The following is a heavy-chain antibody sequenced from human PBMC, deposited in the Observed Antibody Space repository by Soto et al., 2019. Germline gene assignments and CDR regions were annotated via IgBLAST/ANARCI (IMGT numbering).Heavy chain of an antibody. V-gene: IGHV4-30-4*01. J-gene: IGHJ6*02. CDR2: IYYSGST. CDR3: ARDGWVTGTTGYYGMDV. Sequence: SETLSLTCTVSGGSISSGDYYWSWIRQPPGKGLEWIGYIYYSGSTYYNPSLKSRVTISVDTSKNQFSLKLSSVTAADTAVYYCARDGWVTGTTGYYGMDVWGQGTTVTV. CDR1: GGSISSGDYY. D-gene: IGHD1-7*01.